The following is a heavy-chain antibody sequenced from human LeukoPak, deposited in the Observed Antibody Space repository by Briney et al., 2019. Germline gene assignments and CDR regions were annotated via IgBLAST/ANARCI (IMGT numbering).Heavy chain of an antibody. V-gene: IGHV1-69*13. J-gene: IGHJ4*02. CDR3: TTSTGYYYVPGY. CDR2: IVPILGTP. D-gene: IGHD3-22*01. CDR1: GGTFSTYA. Sequence: SVKVSCKSSGGTFSTYAISWVRQAPGQGLEWMGGIVPILGTPNYAQNFQGRLTITADESTSTAYMDLSSLRSEDTAMYYCTTSTGYYYVPGYWGQGTLVTVSS.